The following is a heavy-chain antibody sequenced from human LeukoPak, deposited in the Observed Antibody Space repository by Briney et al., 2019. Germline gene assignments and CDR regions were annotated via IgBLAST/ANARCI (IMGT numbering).Heavy chain of an antibody. CDR3: AREEAGGTSDY. D-gene: IGHD1-14*01. V-gene: IGHV1-46*01. CDR2: IRHSGGT. CDR1: GYAFTNYY. J-gene: IGHJ4*01. Sequence: ASVKVTCKASGYAFTNYYMHWVRQSPGQGLEWMGIIRHSGGTIYAQKFQGRVAMTGDTSTSTVYMQLSSLRSEDTALYYCAREEAGGTSDYWGQGTLVTVSS.